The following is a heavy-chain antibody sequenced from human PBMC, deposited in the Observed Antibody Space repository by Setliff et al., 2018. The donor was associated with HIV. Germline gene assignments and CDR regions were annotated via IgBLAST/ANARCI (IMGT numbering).Heavy chain of an antibody. D-gene: IGHD6-6*01. CDR2: FDPEDGET. J-gene: IGHJ3*02. V-gene: IGHV1-24*01. CDR1: GYTLTELS. CDR3: ATAPYSSSLFDI. Sequence: ASVKVSCKVSGYTLTELSMHWVRQAPGKGLEWMGGFDPEDGETIYAQKFQGRVTMTEDTSTDTAYMELGSLRSEDTAVYYCATAPYSSSLFDIWSQGTMVTVSS.